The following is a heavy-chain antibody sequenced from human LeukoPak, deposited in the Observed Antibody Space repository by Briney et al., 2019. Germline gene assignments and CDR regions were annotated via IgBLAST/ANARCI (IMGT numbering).Heavy chain of an antibody. CDR2: IYYSGST. CDR3: ARRGLWSRRSDY. CDR1: GGSISSSSYY. V-gene: IGHV4-39*01. Sequence: SETLSLTCTVSGGSISSSSYYWGWIRQPPGKGLEWIGSIYYSGSTYYNPSLKSRVTISVDTSKNQFSLKLSSVTAADTAVYYCARRGLWSRRSDYWGQGTLVTVPS. J-gene: IGHJ4*02. D-gene: IGHD2-21*01.